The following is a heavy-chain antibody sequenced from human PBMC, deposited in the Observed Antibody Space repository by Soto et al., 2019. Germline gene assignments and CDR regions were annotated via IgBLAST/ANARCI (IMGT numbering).Heavy chain of an antibody. CDR2: IKQDGSEK. Sequence: EVQLVESGGGLVQPGGPLRLSCAASGFTFSSYWMSWVRQAPGKGLEWVANIKQDGSEKYYVDSVKGRFTISRDNAKNSLYLQMNSLRAEDTAVYYCARDAAYYDFWSGGIYYMDVWGKGTTVTVSS. CDR1: GFTFSSYW. J-gene: IGHJ6*03. D-gene: IGHD3-3*01. V-gene: IGHV3-7*01. CDR3: ARDAAYYDFWSGGIYYMDV.